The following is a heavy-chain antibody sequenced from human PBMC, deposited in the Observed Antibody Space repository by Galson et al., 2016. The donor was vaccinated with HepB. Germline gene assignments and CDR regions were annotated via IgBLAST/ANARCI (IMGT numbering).Heavy chain of an antibody. J-gene: IGHJ4*02. D-gene: IGHD5-24*01. CDR2: ISNDGSQT. CDR3: LKQRSRDKDFDC. Sequence: SLRLSCAGSGFTFKSYGMHWVRQAPGKGLQWVAMISNDGSQTYFTDAVKGRFAISRDNSKYMLYLQMNKLRAEDTALYYCLKQRSRDKDFDCWGQGTLVTVSS. V-gene: IGHV3-30*18. CDR1: GFTFKSYG.